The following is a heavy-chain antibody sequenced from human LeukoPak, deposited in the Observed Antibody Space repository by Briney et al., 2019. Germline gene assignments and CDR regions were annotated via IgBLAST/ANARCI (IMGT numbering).Heavy chain of an antibody. CDR1: GFTFSSYA. J-gene: IGHJ4*02. D-gene: IGHD3-10*01. CDR3: AKDHSYYYGSGSYSSPVDY. Sequence: GGSLRLSCAASGFTFSSYAMSWVRQAPGKGLEWVSAISGSGGSTYYADSVKGRFTISRDNSKNTLYLQMNSLRAEDTAVYYCAKDHSYYYGSGSYSSPVDYWGQGTLVTVSS. CDR2: ISGSGGST. V-gene: IGHV3-23*01.